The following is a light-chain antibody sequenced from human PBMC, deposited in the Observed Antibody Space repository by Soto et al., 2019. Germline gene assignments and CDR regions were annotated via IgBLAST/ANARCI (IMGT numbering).Light chain of an antibody. V-gene: IGLV2-18*02. Sequence: QSALTQPPSVSGSHGQSVTISCSGTSSDVGSYNRVSWYQQAPGTAPKVMIYEVSNRPSGVPDRFSGSKSGNTASLTISGLQPVDEADYYCYSFTTSNTYVFGTGTKVTVL. CDR1: SSDVGSYNR. CDR2: EVS. J-gene: IGLJ1*01. CDR3: YSFTTSNTYV.